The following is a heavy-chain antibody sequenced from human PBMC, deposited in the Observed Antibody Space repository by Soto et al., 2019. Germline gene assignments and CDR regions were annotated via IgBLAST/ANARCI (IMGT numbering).Heavy chain of an antibody. D-gene: IGHD3-9*01. CDR2: IYYSGST. CDR3: ARVRYFDWLRVPSFAY. J-gene: IGHJ4*02. CDR1: GGSISSGDYY. Sequence: QVQLQESGPGLVKPSQTLSLTCTVSGGSISSGDYYWSWIRQPPGKGLEWIGYIYYSGSTYYNPSIKSRVTISVDVSKHQCALKLSSVSAAATAVYYCARVRYFDWLRVPSFAYWGQGTLVTVSS. V-gene: IGHV4-30-4*01.